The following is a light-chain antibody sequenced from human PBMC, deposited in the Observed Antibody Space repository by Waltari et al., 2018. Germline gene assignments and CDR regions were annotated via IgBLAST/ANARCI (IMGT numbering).Light chain of an antibody. CDR3: SSYAGSNNLV. Sequence: QSALTQPPPASGSPGQSVTISCTGTSSDGGGYNYFSWYQQHPGKAPKLMIYEVSKRPSGVPDRFSGSKSGNTASLTVSGLQAEDEADYYCSSYAGSNNLVFGGGTKLTVL. CDR2: EVS. J-gene: IGLJ2*01. V-gene: IGLV2-8*01. CDR1: SSDGGGYNY.